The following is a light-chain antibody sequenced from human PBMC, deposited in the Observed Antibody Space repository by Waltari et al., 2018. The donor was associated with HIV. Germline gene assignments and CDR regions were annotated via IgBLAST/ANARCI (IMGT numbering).Light chain of an antibody. Sequence: QSVLTQPASVSGSPGQSLTLPCTGTTNDIGSYNYVSWYQQSPDKAPKLIIYEVSNRPSGVSSRFSGSKSGNTASLTISGLQAEDEAYYHCSSYSRGALLFGGGTKVTVL. J-gene: IGLJ2*01. V-gene: IGLV2-14*01. CDR2: EVS. CDR3: SSYSRGALL. CDR1: TNDIGSYNY.